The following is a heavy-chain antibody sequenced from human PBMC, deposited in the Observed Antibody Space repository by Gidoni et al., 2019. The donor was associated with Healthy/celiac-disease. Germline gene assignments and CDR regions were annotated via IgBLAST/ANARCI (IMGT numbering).Heavy chain of an antibody. Sequence: EVQLVESGGGLVQPGRSLRLSCTASGFTFCDYAMSWFRQAPGKGLEWVGFIRSKAYGGTTEYAASVKGRFTISRDDSKSIAYLQMNSLKTEDTAVYYCTRDHCSGGSCSDPFDYWGQGTLVTVSS. D-gene: IGHD2-15*01. CDR2: IRSKAYGGTT. V-gene: IGHV3-49*03. CDR1: GFTFCDYA. CDR3: TRDHCSGGSCSDPFDY. J-gene: IGHJ4*02.